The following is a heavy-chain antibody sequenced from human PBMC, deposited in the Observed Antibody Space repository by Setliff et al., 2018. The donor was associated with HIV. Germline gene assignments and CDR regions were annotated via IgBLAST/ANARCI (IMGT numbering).Heavy chain of an antibody. D-gene: IGHD5-12*01. V-gene: IGHV3-33*08. CDR2: IWADEITK. J-gene: IGHJ4*02. Sequence: HPGGSLRLSCVASGITVSGIYMTWVRQAPGMGLEWVAMIWADEITKFYADSVKGRFTISRDNSKNTMYLQMNTLRVEDTAVYYCARDPPGSGFHLDYWGQGTPVTVSS. CDR3: ARDPPGSGFHLDY. CDR1: GITVSGIY.